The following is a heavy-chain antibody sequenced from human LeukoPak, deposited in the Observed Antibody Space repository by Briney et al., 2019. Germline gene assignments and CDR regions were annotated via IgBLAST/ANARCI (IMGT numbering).Heavy chain of an antibody. CDR1: GFTFSSYS. J-gene: IGHJ2*01. CDR3: ARERTPSSSWYFPPNILPEKLYWYFDL. V-gene: IGHV3-21*04. D-gene: IGHD6-13*01. Sequence: PGGSLRLSCAASGFTFSSYSMNWVRQAPGKGLEWVSSISSSSSYIYYADSVKGRFTISRDNAKNSLYLQMNSLRAEDTAVYYCARERTPSSSWYFPPNILPEKLYWYFDLWGRGTLVTVSS. CDR2: ISSSSSYI.